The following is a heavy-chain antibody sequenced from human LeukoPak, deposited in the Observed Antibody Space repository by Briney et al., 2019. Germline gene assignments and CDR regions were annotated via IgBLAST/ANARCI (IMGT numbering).Heavy chain of an antibody. D-gene: IGHD4-17*01. Sequence: PSETLSLTCSVSGGSIIGHWWSWIRQPPGKGLEWIGGVFYSGSNNYNPSLKSRLTISLDTSKNQFSLNRRSVTATDTAMYYCARRNTADASIDFWGQGTLVTASS. V-gene: IGHV4-59*08. J-gene: IGHJ4*02. CDR1: GGSIIGHW. CDR2: VFYSGSN. CDR3: ARRNTADASIDF.